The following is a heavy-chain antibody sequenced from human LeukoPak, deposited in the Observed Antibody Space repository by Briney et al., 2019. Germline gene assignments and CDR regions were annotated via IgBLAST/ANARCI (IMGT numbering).Heavy chain of an antibody. CDR1: GFTFSDFT. D-gene: IGHD3-3*01. V-gene: IGHV3-48*01. CDR2: ISSSSSSI. Sequence: GGSLRLSCVASGFTFSDFTMNWVRQAPGKGLEWISYISSSSSSIYYADSVKGRFTVSRDSANNSVYLQMNSLRTDDTAVYYCVREFIYAWSGPHGWFDPWGQGTLVTVSS. J-gene: IGHJ5*02. CDR3: VREFIYAWSGPHGWFDP.